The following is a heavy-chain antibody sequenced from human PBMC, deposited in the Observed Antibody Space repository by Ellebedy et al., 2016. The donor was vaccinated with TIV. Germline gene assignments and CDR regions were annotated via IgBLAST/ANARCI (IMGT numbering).Heavy chain of an antibody. CDR2: INSDGTT. J-gene: IGHJ5*02. D-gene: IGHD1-1*01. V-gene: IGHV3-66*01. Sequence: GGSLRLSCAASGLTVSKNSMSWVRQAPGKGLEWVSIINSDGTTNYADSVRGRFTISRDNAKNSLYLQMNSLRAEDTAVYYCARGERRVKSYNWFDPWGQGTLVTVSS. CDR1: GLTVSKNS. CDR3: ARGERRVKSYNWFDP.